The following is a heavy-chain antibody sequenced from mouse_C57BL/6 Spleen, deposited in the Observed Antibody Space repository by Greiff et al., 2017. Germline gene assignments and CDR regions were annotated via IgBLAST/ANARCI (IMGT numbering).Heavy chain of an antibody. D-gene: IGHD4-1*01. CDR1: GYTFTSYW. CDR2: IHPSDSGT. J-gene: IGHJ1*03. CDR3: AIGEVGLWYFDV. Sequence: QVHVKQPGAELVKPGASVKVSCKASGYTFTSYWMHWVKQRPGQGLEWIGRIHPSDSGTNYNQKFKGKATLTVDKSSSTAYMQLSSLTSEDSAVYYCAIGEVGLWYFDVWGTGTTVTVSS. V-gene: IGHV1-74*01.